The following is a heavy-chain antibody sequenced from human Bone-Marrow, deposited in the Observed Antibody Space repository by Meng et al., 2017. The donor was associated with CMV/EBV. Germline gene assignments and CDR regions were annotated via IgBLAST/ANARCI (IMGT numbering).Heavy chain of an antibody. D-gene: IGHD3-22*01. CDR3: ARIVVITDYYYYYGMDV. J-gene: IGHJ6*02. CDR2: ISWNSGSI. Sequence: GGSLRLSCAASGFTFDDYAMHWVRQAPGKGLEWVSGISWNSGSIGYADSVKGRFTISRDNAKNSLYLQMNSLRAEDTAVYYCARIVVITDYYYYYGMDVWGQGTTVTVSS. CDR1: GFTFDDYA. V-gene: IGHV3-9*01.